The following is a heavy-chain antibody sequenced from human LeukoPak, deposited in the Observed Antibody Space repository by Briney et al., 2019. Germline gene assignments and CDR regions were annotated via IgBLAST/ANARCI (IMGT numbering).Heavy chain of an antibody. V-gene: IGHV3-23*01. CDR2: ISGSGGST. J-gene: IGHJ4*02. Sequence: QPGGSLRLSCAASGFTFSSYAMSWVRQAPGKGLEWVSAISGSGGSTYYADSVKGRFTISRDNSKNTLSLQMSSLRAEDTALYYCATFGVIVRNNYFDYWGQGALVTVSS. D-gene: IGHD3-3*01. CDR3: ATFGVIVRNNYFDY. CDR1: GFTFSSYA.